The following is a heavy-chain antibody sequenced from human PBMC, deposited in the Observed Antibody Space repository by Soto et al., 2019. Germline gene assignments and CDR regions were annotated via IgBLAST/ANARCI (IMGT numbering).Heavy chain of an antibody. V-gene: IGHV3-30-3*02. Sequence: GGSLRLSCAASGFTFSSYAMHWVRQAPGKGLEWGAVISYDGSNKYYADSVKGRFTISRDNSKNTLYLQMNSLRAEDTAVYYCARKQQVGFGSYYYEYGMDVWGQGTKVTV. CDR3: ARKQQVGFGSYYYEYGMDV. J-gene: IGHJ6*02. D-gene: IGHD6-13*01. CDR1: GFTFSSYA. CDR2: ISYDGSNK.